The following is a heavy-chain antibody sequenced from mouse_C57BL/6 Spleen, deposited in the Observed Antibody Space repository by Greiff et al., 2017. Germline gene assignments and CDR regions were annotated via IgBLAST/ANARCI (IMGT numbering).Heavy chain of an antibody. CDR1: GFTFSDYG. CDR2: ISSGSSTI. J-gene: IGHJ4*01. Sequence: EVKVEESGGGLVKPGGSLKLSCAASGFTFSDYGMHWVRQAPEKGLEWVAYISSGSSTIYYADTVKGRFTISRDNAKNTLFLQMTSLRSEDTAMYYCAREGNPKAMDYWGQGTSVTVSS. V-gene: IGHV5-17*01. D-gene: IGHD3-3*01. CDR3: AREGNPKAMDY.